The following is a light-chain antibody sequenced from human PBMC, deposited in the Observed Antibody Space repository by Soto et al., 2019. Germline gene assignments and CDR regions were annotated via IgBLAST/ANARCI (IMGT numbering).Light chain of an antibody. J-gene: IGKJ1*01. CDR3: QQYDRSPRT. Sequence: IVLTHSAGALSLSPGERATLSCRASQTFTTSSLAWYQQKPGQAPRLLISGASNRATGIPDRLSGSGSGTDFTLTISRLEPEDFAVYYCQQYDRSPRTFGQGTKVDIK. CDR2: GAS. CDR1: QTFTTSS. V-gene: IGKV3-20*01.